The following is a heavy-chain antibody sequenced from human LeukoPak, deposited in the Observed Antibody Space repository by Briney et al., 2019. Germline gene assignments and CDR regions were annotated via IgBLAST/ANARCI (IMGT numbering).Heavy chain of an antibody. D-gene: IGHD1-1*01. CDR1: GFTFSSYA. J-gene: IGHJ4*02. CDR3: AKAPQTIAREYYFDY. V-gene: IGHV3-23*01. CDR2: INGGGGST. Sequence: GGSLRLSCVGSGFTFSSYATNWVRQAPGKGLEWVSTINGGGGSTYYADSVQGRFTISRDNSRNTVYLQMNSLRAEDTAVYYCAKAPQTIAREYYFDYWGQGTLVTVSS.